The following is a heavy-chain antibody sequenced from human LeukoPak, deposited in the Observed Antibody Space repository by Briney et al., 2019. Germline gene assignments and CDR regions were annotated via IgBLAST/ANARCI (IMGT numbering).Heavy chain of an antibody. CDR1: GFTFGTCT. Sequence: PGGSLRLSCAASGFTFGTCTMHWVRQAPGKGLEYVSSISGNGGTTHYATSVKGRFTISRDNSKNTVYLQMGSLRAEDMAVYYCARQKTHGYPFENWGQGTQVTVSS. D-gene: IGHD5-18*01. CDR2: ISGNGGTT. V-gene: IGHV3-64*01. J-gene: IGHJ4*02. CDR3: ARQKTHGYPFEN.